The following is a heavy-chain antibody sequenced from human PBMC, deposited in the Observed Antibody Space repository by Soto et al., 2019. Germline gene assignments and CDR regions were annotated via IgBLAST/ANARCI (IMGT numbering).Heavy chain of an antibody. V-gene: IGHV1-18*01. CDR3: ARDWVRRKTYYYGSGSSGDAFDI. CDR2: ISAYNGNT. D-gene: IGHD3-10*01. J-gene: IGHJ3*02. CDR1: GYTFTSYG. Sequence: GASVKVSCKASGYTFTSYGISWVRQAPGRGLEWMGWISAYNGNTNYAQKLQGRVTMTTDTSTSTAYMELRSLRSDDTAVYYCARDWVRRKTYYYGSGSSGDAFDIWGQGTMVTVSS.